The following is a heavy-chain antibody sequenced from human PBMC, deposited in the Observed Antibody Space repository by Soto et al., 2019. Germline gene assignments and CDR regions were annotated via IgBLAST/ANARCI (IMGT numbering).Heavy chain of an antibody. Sequence: QVELVQSGAEVKKPGSSVKVSCQASEDTFRNYAISWVRQAPGQGLELMGGIIPIFGAANYAQKFQGRVMITADTSANTVYLELSSLRSEDTAVYYCASTKYDSSAYYYWYLGLWGRGTLVTVSS. CDR1: EDTFRNYA. CDR2: IIPIFGAA. CDR3: ASTKYDSSAYYYWYLGL. J-gene: IGHJ2*01. V-gene: IGHV1-69*06. D-gene: IGHD3-22*01.